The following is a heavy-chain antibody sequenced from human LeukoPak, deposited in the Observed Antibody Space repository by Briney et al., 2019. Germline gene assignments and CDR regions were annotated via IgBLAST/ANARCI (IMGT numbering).Heavy chain of an antibody. Sequence: SETLSLTCTVSGGSISSGTYYWTWIRQPAGKGLEWIGRVSSSGTTNYSPYNPSLKSRVTISVDTSKNQFSLELSSVTAADTAVYYCARGDYYYYMDVWGTGTTVTVSS. CDR1: GGSISSGTYY. V-gene: IGHV4-61*02. J-gene: IGHJ6*03. CDR3: ARGDYYYYMDV. CDR2: VSSSGTT.